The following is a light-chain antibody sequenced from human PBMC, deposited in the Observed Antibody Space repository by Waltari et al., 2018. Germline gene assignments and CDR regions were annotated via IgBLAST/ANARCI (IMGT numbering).Light chain of an antibody. CDR3: QQSYTTLT. Sequence: LSASVGDRVTITCRASQSIANYLNWYQQKPGKVPKLLIYAASSLHSGVPSRFSGSGSGTEFTLTITNLQPEDFATYYCQQSYTTLTFGGGTKVE. V-gene: IGKV1-39*01. CDR1: QSIANY. CDR2: AAS. J-gene: IGKJ4*01.